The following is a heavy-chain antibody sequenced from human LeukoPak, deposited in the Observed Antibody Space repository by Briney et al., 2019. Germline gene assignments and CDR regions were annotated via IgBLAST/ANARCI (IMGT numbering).Heavy chain of an antibody. Sequence: PGGSLRLSCAASGFTFSSYSMNLVRQAPGKGLEWISYISSSSNTIYYADSVKGRFTISRDNAKNSLYLQTNSLRDEDTAVYYCARGYYFDYWGQGTLVTVSS. CDR1: GFTFSSYS. J-gene: IGHJ4*02. CDR2: ISSSSNTI. V-gene: IGHV3-48*02. CDR3: ARGYYFDY.